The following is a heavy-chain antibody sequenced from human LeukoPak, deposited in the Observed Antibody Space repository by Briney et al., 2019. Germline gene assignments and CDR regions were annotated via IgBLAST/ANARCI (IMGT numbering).Heavy chain of an antibody. D-gene: IGHD3-22*01. J-gene: IGHJ4*02. Sequence: SETPSLTCTVSGGSISNYCWSWIRQPPGKGLEWIGSIYYSGSTNYNPSLKSRVTISVDTSKNQFSLKLSSVTAADTAVYYCARRGYYYDSSGYYYFDYWGQGTLVTVSS. V-gene: IGHV4-59*01. CDR1: GGSISNYC. CDR2: IYYSGST. CDR3: ARRGYYYDSSGYYYFDY.